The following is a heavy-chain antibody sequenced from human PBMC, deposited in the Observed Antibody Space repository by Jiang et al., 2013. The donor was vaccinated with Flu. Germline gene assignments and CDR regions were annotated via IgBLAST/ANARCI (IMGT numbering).Heavy chain of an antibody. V-gene: IGHV4-31*02. D-gene: IGHD5-12*01. J-gene: IGHJ4*02. CDR2: SITWST. CDR3: ARRGSGYDAYFDY. Sequence: KGLGGLGPSITWSTNYNPSLKSRLTISVDTSKNQFSLKLSSVTAADTAVYYCARRGSGYDAYFDYWGQGTLVTVSS.